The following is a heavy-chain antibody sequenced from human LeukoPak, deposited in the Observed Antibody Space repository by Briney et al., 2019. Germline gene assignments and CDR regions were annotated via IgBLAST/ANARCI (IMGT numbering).Heavy chain of an antibody. CDR3: ARVGASSRSTFDI. CDR2: ISAYNCNT. CDR1: GYTFTTYG. Sequence: ASVKVSCKASGYTFTTYGISGVRQAPGHGLEGMGWISAYNCNTNYAQKLQGRVTMTTDTATSTAYMELRSLRSDDTAVYYCARVGASSRSTFDIWGQGKMVTVSS. V-gene: IGHV1-18*01. J-gene: IGHJ3*02. D-gene: IGHD3-10*01.